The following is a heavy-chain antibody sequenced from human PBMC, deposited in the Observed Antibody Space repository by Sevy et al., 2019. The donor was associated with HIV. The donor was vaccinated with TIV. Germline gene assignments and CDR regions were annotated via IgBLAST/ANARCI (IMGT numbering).Heavy chain of an antibody. J-gene: IGHJ6*03. CDR1: GFTFSSYA. CDR3: ARDGRGYSYCYYYYYYYYIDV. D-gene: IGHD5-18*01. Sequence: GGSLRLSCAASGFTFSSYAMHWVRQAPGKGLEWVAVISYDGSNKYYADSVKGRFTISRDNSKNTLYLQMNSLRAEDTAVYYCARDGRGYSYCYYYYYYYYIDVWGKGTTVTVSS. CDR2: ISYDGSNK. V-gene: IGHV3-30-3*01.